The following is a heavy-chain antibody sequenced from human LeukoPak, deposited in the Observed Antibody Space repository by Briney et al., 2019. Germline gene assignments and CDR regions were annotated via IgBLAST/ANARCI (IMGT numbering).Heavy chain of an antibody. J-gene: IGHJ4*02. CDR3: AKSSYSIFDY. D-gene: IGHD5-18*01. V-gene: IGHV4-38-2*02. CDR1: GYSISSGYY. Sequence: PSETLSLTCTVSGYSISSGYYWGWIRQPPGKGLEWIGSIYHSGSTYYNPSLKSRVTISVDTSKNQFALKLSSVTAADTAVYYCAKSSYSIFDYWGQGTLVTVSS. CDR2: IYHSGST.